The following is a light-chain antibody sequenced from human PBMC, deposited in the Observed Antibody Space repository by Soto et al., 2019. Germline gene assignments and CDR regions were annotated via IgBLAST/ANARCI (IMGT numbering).Light chain of an antibody. CDR1: QSISSY. J-gene: IGKJ1*01. CDR3: KHYNSYSEA. Sequence: DIQMAQSPSSMSASVGDRVTITCRASQSISSYLNWYQQKPGKAPKLLIYKASTLKSGVQSRFSGSGSGTEFTRTIRSLQPDECATYYCKHYNSYSEAFGQGAKVDIK. V-gene: IGKV1-5*03. CDR2: KAS.